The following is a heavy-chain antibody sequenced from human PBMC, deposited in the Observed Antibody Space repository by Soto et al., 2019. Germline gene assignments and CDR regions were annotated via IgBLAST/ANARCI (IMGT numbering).Heavy chain of an antibody. J-gene: IGHJ4*02. CDR1: GGTFSTYA. Sequence: QVQLVQSGAEVKKPESSVKVSCKAPGGTFSTYAISWVRQAPGQGLEWMGGIIPMFGTANYAQRFQDRVTITADESTNTAYRQLSGLRSEYTAVYFCPSGIQLLLRRINTGYSRWCPGTLVTVSS. D-gene: IGHD5-18*01. CDR2: IIPMFGTA. V-gene: IGHV1-69*12. CDR3: PSGIQLLLRRINTGYSR.